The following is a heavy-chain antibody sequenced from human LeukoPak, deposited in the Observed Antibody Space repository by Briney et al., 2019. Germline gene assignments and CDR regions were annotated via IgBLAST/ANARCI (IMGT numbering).Heavy chain of an antibody. D-gene: IGHD3-10*01. CDR3: ARGGLWFIYRENYYFDY. J-gene: IGHJ4*02. CDR2: ISSSGSTI. Sequence: GGSLRLSCAASGFTCSDYYMSWIRQAPGKGREWVSYISSSGSTIYYADSVKGRFTISRGNAKNSLYLQMNSLRVEDTAVYYCARGGLWFIYRENYYFDYWGQGTLVTVSS. CDR1: GFTCSDYY. V-gene: IGHV3-11*01.